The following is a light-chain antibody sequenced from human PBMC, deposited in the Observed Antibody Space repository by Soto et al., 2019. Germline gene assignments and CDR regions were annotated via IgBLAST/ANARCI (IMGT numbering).Light chain of an antibody. V-gene: IGLV4-69*01. CDR2: LNNDGSH. Sequence: QPVLNQPPSASASLGASVKLACTLSSGHSSYAIAWHPKQPEKGPRYLMDLNNDGSHTKGDGIPDRFSGSISGAERYLIISSLQSEDEADYYCQTWGTGFQVFGGGTKHTVL. CDR3: QTWGTGFQV. CDR1: SGHSSYA. J-gene: IGLJ2*01.